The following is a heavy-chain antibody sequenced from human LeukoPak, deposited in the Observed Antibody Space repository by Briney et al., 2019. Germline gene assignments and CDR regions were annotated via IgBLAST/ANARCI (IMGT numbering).Heavy chain of an antibody. CDR1: GFTFSSYS. V-gene: IGHV3-21*01. D-gene: IGHD2-21*02. CDR2: ISSSSSYI. J-gene: IGHJ3*02. CDR3: ARVSIVVVTAAGVAFDI. Sequence: GGSLRLSCAASGFTFSSYSMNWVRQAPGKGLEWVSSISSSSSYIYYADSVKGRFTISRDNAKNSLYLQMNSLRAEDTAVYYCARVSIVVVTAAGVAFDIWGQGTMVTVSS.